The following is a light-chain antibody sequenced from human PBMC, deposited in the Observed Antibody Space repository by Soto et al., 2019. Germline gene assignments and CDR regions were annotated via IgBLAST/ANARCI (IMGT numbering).Light chain of an antibody. V-gene: IGKV3D-15*01. Sequence: EIVMTQSPATLPVSPGERATLSCRASQSVSRNLAWFQHKPGQSPGLLIYGASTRATGTPARFSGSGSGTEFTLTISSLQSDDFAVYYCQHYGDWPPRYTFGPGTKLESK. CDR1: QSVSRN. CDR3: QHYGDWPPRYT. CDR2: GAS. J-gene: IGKJ2*01.